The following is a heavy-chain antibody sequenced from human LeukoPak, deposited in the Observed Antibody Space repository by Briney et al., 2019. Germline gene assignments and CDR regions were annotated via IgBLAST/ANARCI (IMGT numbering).Heavy chain of an antibody. CDR1: GFTFSSYA. CDR2: ISGSGGST. D-gene: IGHD6-19*01. CDR3: AKAVAVAGISYYYYGMDV. J-gene: IGHJ6*02. V-gene: IGHV3-23*01. Sequence: SGGSLRLSCAASGFTFSSYAMSWVRQAPGKGLEWVSAISGSGGSTYYADSVKGRFTISRDNSKNTLYLQMNSLRAEDTAVYHCAKAVAVAGISYYYYGMDVRGQGTTVTVSS.